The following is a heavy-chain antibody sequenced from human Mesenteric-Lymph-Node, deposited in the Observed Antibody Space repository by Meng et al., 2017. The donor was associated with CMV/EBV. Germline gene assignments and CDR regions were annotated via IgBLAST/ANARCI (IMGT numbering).Heavy chain of an antibody. Sequence: QLQEWRPLLLPSSALRSLSCTVGGGSFSSYHWSWIRQPPGKGLEWFGCMSCSGSTNYNPSLKSRITMSLDTSKNQFSLELSSVTAADTAVYYCGRDNWGSIDYWGQGTLVTVSS. V-gene: IGHV4-59*13. D-gene: IGHD7-27*01. CDR3: GRDNWGSIDY. CDR2: MSCSGST. CDR1: GGSFSSYH. J-gene: IGHJ4*02.